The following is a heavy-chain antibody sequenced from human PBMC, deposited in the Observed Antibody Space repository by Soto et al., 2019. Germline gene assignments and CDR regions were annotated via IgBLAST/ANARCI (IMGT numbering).Heavy chain of an antibody. Sequence: PSETLSLTCAVYGGSFSGYYWSWIRQPPGKGLEWIGEINHSGSTNYNPSLKSRVTISVDTSKNQFSLKLSSVTAADTAVYYCKAYCSGGSCHPSANWFDPWGQGTLVTVSS. D-gene: IGHD2-15*01. V-gene: IGHV4-34*01. CDR3: KAYCSGGSCHPSANWFDP. CDR2: INHSGST. CDR1: GGSFSGYY. J-gene: IGHJ5*02.